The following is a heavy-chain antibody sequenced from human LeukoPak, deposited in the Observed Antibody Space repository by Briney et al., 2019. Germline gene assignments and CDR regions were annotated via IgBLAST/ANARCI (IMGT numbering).Heavy chain of an antibody. J-gene: IGHJ4*02. Sequence: GGSLRLSCAASGFTFSSYEMNWVRQAPGKGLEWVSYISSSGSTIYYADSVKGRFTISSDNDKNSLYLQMSSMRDEETADYYCARAAELLWFGELPHLDYWGQGTLVTVSS. V-gene: IGHV3-48*03. CDR1: GFTFSSYE. CDR2: ISSSGSTI. CDR3: ARAAELLWFGELPHLDY. D-gene: IGHD3-10*01.